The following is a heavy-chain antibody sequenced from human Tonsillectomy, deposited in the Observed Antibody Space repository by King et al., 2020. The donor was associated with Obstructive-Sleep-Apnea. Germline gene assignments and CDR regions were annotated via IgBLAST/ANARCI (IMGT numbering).Heavy chain of an antibody. D-gene: IGHD3-10*02. CDR2: IKSKTDGGTT. J-gene: IGHJ4*02. V-gene: IGHV3-15*01. Sequence: VQLVESGGGLIKPGGSLRLSCAASGFTFSDAWMSWVRQAPGRGLEWVGRIKSKTDGGTTDYGAPLKGRFIISRDDSRNALYLQMNTLKTEDTAVYYWTTELRSYGVRGFDYWGQGSLVTVSS. CDR1: GFTFSDAW. CDR3: TTELRSYGVRGFDY.